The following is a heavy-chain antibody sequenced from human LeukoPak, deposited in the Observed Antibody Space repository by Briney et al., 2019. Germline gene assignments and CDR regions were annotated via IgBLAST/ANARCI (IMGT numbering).Heavy chain of an antibody. J-gene: IGHJ4*02. D-gene: IGHD1-26*01. V-gene: IGHV4-4*07. CDR2: IYSSGST. CDR3: ARHRGGRFSESYCDH. CDR1: GDSLSTYY. Sequence: PSETLSLTCTVSGDSLSTYYWSWIRQPAGKGLEWIGRIYSSGSTNYNPSLKSRVTMSVDTSKNQFSLNLSSVTAADTAVYYCARHRGGRFSESYCDHWGQGTLVTVSS.